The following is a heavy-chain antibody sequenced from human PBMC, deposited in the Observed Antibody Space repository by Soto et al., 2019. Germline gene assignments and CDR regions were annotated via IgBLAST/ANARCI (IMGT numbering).Heavy chain of an antibody. J-gene: IGHJ4*02. D-gene: IGHD3-22*01. CDR1: GFTFSSYA. CDR2: ISYDGSNK. V-gene: IGHV3-30-3*01. Sequence: GGSLRLSCAASGFTFSSYAMHWVRQAPGKGLEWVAVISYDGSNKYYADSVKGRFTISRDNSKNTLYLQMNSLRAEDTAVYYCAGSGYDSSGYYFDYWGQGTLVTVSS. CDR3: AGSGYDSSGYYFDY.